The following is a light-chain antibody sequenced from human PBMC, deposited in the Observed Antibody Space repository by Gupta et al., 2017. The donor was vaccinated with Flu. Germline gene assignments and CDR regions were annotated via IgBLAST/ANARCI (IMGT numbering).Light chain of an antibody. CDR1: QAVSSY. V-gene: IGKV1-9*01. Sequence: DILLTQSPSFLSASVGDRVTITCRASQAVSSYLAWYQQKPGQAPKLLIYGTAILQNGVPSRFSGSGSGTEFTRTSSSMQPEDFAADDGQQLHYFGGGTKVEIK. CDR3: QQLHY. J-gene: IGKJ4*01. CDR2: GTA.